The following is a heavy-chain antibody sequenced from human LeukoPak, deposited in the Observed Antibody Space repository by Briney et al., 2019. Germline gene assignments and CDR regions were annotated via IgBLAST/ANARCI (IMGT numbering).Heavy chain of an antibody. CDR2: ISGSGGST. J-gene: IGHJ4*02. D-gene: IGHD2-2*01. CDR1: GFTFSSYA. Sequence: PGGSLRLSCAASGFTFSSYAMSWVRQAPGKGLEWVSAISGSGGSTYYADSAKGRFTISRDNSKNTLYLQMNSLRAEDAAVYYCAKWVVPAEGYFDYWGQGTLVTVSS. CDR3: AKWVVPAEGYFDY. V-gene: IGHV3-23*01.